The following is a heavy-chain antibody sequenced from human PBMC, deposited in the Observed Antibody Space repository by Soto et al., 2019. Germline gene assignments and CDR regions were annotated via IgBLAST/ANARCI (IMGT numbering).Heavy chain of an antibody. J-gene: IGHJ6*02. CDR2: ISYDGSNK. D-gene: IGHD4-4*01. CDR1: GFTFSSYG. CDR3: ANQGPMTTVTNYYGMDV. Sequence: GGSLRLSCAASGFTFSSYGMHWVRQAPGKGLEWVAVISYDGSNKYYADSVKGRFTISRDNSKNTLYLQMNSLRAEDTAVYYCANQGPMTTVTNYYGMDVWGQGTTVTVSS. V-gene: IGHV3-30*18.